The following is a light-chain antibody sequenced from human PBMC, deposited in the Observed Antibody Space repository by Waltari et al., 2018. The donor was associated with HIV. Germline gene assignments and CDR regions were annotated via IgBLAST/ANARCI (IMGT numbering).Light chain of an antibody. V-gene: IGKV1-12*01. CDR2: ATS. Sequence: DIQMTQFPSFVSASVGDRVTISCRASHPLGSWLTWYQQKPGKAPELLIYATSNLGSRVPSRFSGSGSGTNFTLTINSLQTEDFATYFCQQANSCPWTFGQGTKLELK. CDR1: HPLGSW. J-gene: IGKJ1*01. CDR3: QQANSCPWT.